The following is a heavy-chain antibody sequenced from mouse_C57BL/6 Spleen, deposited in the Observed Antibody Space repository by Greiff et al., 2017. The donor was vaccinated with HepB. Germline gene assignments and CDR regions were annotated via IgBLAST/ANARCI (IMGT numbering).Heavy chain of an antibody. J-gene: IGHJ4*01. CDR3: ARRWGYSMDY. D-gene: IGHD4-1*01. CDR2: ISGGGGNT. CDR1: GFTFSSYT. Sequence: DVMLVESGGGLVKPGGSLKLSCAASGFTFSSYTMSWVRQTPEKRLEWVATISGGGGNTYYTDSVKGRFTISRDNAKNTLYLQMSSLRSEDTALYYCARRWGYSMDYWGQGTAVTVSS. V-gene: IGHV5-9*01.